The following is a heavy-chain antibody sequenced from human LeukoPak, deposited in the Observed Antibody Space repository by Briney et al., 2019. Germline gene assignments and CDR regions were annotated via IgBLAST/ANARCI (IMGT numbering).Heavy chain of an antibody. CDR3: ARSGSYGGGFDY. Sequence: DSVKVSCKASGYTFTGYYMHWVRQAPGQGLEWMGWINPNSGGTNYVQKFQGRVTMTTDTSTSTAYMELRSLTSDDTAVYYCARSGSYGGGFDYWGQGILVTVSS. J-gene: IGHJ4*02. D-gene: IGHD1-26*01. V-gene: IGHV1-2*02. CDR2: INPNSGGT. CDR1: GYTFTGYY.